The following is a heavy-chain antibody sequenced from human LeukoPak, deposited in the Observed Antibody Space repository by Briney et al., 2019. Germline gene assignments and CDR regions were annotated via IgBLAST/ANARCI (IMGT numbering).Heavy chain of an antibody. D-gene: IGHD3-22*01. J-gene: IGHJ3*02. CDR2: ISAYNGNT. Sequence: GASVKVSCKASGYTFTSYGISWVRQAPGQGLEWMGWISAYNGNTNYAQKLQGRVTMTTDTSMSTAYMELRSLRSDDTAVYYCARRLEVVISHDAFDKWGQGTMVTVSS. CDR3: ARRLEVVISHDAFDK. V-gene: IGHV1-18*01. CDR1: GYTFTSYG.